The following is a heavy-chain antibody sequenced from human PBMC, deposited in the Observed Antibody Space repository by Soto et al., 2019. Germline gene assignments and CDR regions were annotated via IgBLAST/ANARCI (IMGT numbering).Heavy chain of an antibody. CDR3: SILVDDYSLSDGMDV. J-gene: IGHJ6*02. V-gene: IGHV5-51*01. Sequence: GEALKISCKGSGYSFTSYWIGWVRQMPGKGLEWMGIIYPGDSDTRYSPSFQGQVTISADKSISTAYLQWSSLKASDTAMYYCSILVDDYSLSDGMDVWGQGTTVTVSS. D-gene: IGHD4-4*01. CDR1: GYSFTSYW. CDR2: IYPGDSDT.